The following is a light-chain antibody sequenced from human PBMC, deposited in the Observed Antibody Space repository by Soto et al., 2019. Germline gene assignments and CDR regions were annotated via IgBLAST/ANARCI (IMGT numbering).Light chain of an antibody. CDR3: QQYDKWPRT. Sequence: VGMTQYPGALCVSHGERVGLSYRASQSLTSNLAWYQQKPGQAPRLLIYGASARATGIPARFSGGGSGAEYTLTISSLQSEDFAVYYCQQYDKWPRTFGQGTKVDIK. J-gene: IGKJ1*01. CDR1: QSLTSN. V-gene: IGKV3-15*01. CDR2: GAS.